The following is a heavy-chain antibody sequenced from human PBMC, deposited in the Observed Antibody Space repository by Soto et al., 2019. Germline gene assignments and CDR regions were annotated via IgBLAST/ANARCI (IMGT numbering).Heavy chain of an antibody. CDR1: GFTFDDYA. D-gene: IGHD3-22*01. CDR3: AKSMYYYDSSGYQAFDI. J-gene: IGHJ3*02. CDR2: ISWNSGSI. V-gene: IGHV3-9*01. Sequence: GGSLRLSTAASGFTFDDYAIHWVRQAPGKGLEWGSGISWNSGSIGYADSVKGRFTISRDNAKNSLYLQMNSLRAEDTALYYCAKSMYYYDSSGYQAFDIWGQGTMVTVSS.